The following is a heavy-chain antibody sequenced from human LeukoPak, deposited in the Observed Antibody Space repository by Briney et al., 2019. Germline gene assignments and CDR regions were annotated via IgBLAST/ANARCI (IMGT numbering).Heavy chain of an antibody. D-gene: IGHD3-10*01. V-gene: IGHV1-46*01. CDR2: IKPRGGST. J-gene: IGHJ5*02. CDR1: GLTFSSYG. CDR3: ARTPPKITTLVRGAVGSSSHNWFDP. Sequence: GGSLRLSCAASGLTFSSYGMSWVRQPPGQGLEWMGLIKPRGGSTNYAQKFQGRVTMTRDTSTNTIHMELSSLRSEDTAVYYCARTPPKITTLVRGAVGSSSHNWFDPWGQGTLVTVSS.